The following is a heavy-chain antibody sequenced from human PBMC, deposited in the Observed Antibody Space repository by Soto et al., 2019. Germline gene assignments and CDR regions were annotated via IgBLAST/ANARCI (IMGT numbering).Heavy chain of an antibody. CDR3: AKGRSYYYYYGVDV. CDR1: GFSVSETY. CDR2: FYSGGNT. V-gene: IGHV3-66*01. J-gene: IGHJ6*02. Sequence: GGSLRLSCAASGFSVSETYMSWVRQAPGKGLEWVSVFYSGGNTYYADSVKGRFTISRDNSKNTLYLQMNSLRAEDTALYYCAKGRSYYYYYGVDVWGQGTTVTVSS.